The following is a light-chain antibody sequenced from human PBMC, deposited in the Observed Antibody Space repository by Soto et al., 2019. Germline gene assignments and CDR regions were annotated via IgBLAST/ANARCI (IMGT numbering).Light chain of an antibody. V-gene: IGLV2-8*01. CDR1: SSDIGGYNY. J-gene: IGLJ2*01. Sequence: QSVLTQPPSASGSPGQSVTISCTGTSSDIGGYNYVSWYQQHPGKAPKLMIYEVSKRPSGVPDRFSGSKSGNTASLTVSGHQAEDEADYYCSSYAGSNNFFGGGTKLTVL. CDR2: EVS. CDR3: SSYAGSNNF.